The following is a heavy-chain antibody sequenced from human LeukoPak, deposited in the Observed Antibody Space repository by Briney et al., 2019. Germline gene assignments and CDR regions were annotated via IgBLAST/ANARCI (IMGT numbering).Heavy chain of an antibody. V-gene: IGHV3-21*03. CDR2: ISSSSSYI. CDR1: GFTFSSYS. J-gene: IGHJ4*02. Sequence: PGGSLRLSCAASGFTFSSYSMNWVRQAPGKGLEWVSSISSSSSYIYYADSVKGRFTISRDNAKNSLYLQMNSLRAGDTAVYYCARETPGVSNFDYWGQGTLVTVSP. D-gene: IGHD4-23*01. CDR3: ARETPGVSNFDY.